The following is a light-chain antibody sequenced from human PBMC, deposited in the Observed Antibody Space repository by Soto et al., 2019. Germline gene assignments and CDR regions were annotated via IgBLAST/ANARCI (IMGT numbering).Light chain of an antibody. CDR1: QSISSDY. V-gene: IGKV3-20*01. J-gene: IGKJ2*01. Sequence: EVVLTQSPDTLSLSPGERATLSCRASQSISSDYLVWYQQKPGQAPRLLIYGASSRATGIPDRFSGSGSGTDFTLTISSLQSEDFAVYYCQQYDKWPPYTFGQGTKLEIK. CDR3: QQYDKWPPYT. CDR2: GAS.